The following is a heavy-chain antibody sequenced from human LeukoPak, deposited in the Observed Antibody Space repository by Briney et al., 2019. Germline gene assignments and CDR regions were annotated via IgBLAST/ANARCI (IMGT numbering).Heavy chain of an antibody. Sequence: GGSLRLSCVASGFTFSSYAMRWVRQAPGKGLEWVSAIGAGSGAITIYADSVKGRFTISRDNSKNTLYLQMNSLRGEDTAVYYCAKNYDSGRGVPYGMDVGGQGTTVTVSS. CDR3: AKNYDSGRGVPYGMDV. J-gene: IGHJ6*02. D-gene: IGHD3-10*01. V-gene: IGHV3-23*01. CDR2: IGAGSGAIT. CDR1: GFTFSSYA.